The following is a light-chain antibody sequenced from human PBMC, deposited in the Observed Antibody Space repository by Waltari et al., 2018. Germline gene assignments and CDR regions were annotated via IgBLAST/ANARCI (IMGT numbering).Light chain of an antibody. V-gene: IGKV3-20*01. Sequence: VLTQSPGTLSLSPGERATLSCRASQSVSRYLAWYQQKPGKAPRLLIYDASRRATGIPDRFSGSGSGTDFSLTISRLEPEDFAVYYCQKYVSLPATFGQGTKVEIK. J-gene: IGKJ1*01. CDR2: DAS. CDR1: QSVSRY. CDR3: QKYVSLPAT.